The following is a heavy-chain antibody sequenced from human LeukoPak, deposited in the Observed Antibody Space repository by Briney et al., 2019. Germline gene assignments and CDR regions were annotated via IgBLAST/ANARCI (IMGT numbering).Heavy chain of an antibody. CDR1: GGSFSGYY. D-gene: IGHD3-3*01. CDR3: ARTYYDFWSGYYPPRTPFDY. V-gene: IGHV4-34*01. Sequence: SETLSLTCAVYGGSFSGYYWSWIRQPPGKGLEWIGEINHIGSTNYNPSLKSLVTISVDTSKNQFSLKLSSVTAADRAVYYCARTYYDFWSGYYPPRTPFDYWGQGTLVTVSS. CDR2: INHIGST. J-gene: IGHJ4*02.